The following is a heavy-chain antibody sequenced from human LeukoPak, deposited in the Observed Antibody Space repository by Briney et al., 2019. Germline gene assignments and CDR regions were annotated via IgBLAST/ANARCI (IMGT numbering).Heavy chain of an antibody. CDR3: ARDRSDSGDYVWFDP. Sequence: SETLSLTCSVSGGSISSGNYYWSWIRQHPGKGLEWIGYIYYSGSTYYNPSLKSRVTISVDTSKNQFSLKLSSVTAADTAVYYCARDRSDSGDYVWFDPWGQGTLVTVSS. V-gene: IGHV4-31*03. CDR2: IYYSGST. D-gene: IGHD4-17*01. J-gene: IGHJ5*02. CDR1: GGSISSGNYY.